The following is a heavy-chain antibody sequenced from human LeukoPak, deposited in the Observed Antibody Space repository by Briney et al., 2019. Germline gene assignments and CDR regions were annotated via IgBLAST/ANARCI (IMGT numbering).Heavy chain of an antibody. J-gene: IGHJ4*02. D-gene: IGHD6-19*01. CDR1: GFTFRNHG. CDR3: ARDLEYSSGWYGGDIDY. V-gene: IGHV3-21*01. Sequence: SGGSLRLSCAASGFTFRNHGMHWVRQAPGKGLEWVSSISSSSSYIYYADSVKGRFTISRDNAKNSLYLQMNSLRAEDTAVYYCARDLEYSSGWYGGDIDYWGQGTLVTVSS. CDR2: ISSSSSYI.